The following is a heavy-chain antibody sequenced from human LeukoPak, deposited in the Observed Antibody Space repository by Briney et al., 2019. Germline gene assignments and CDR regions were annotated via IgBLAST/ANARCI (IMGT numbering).Heavy chain of an antibody. J-gene: IGHJ4*02. CDR3: ARGRYDSSGYYLDY. Sequence: SETLSLTCAVSGAPFNYYYWSWIRQSPGKGLEWIGEIDQNGGTKYNPSLETRVTISMDASKNQFFLRLTSVTAADTAVYYCARGRYDSSGYYLDYWGQGTLVTVSS. D-gene: IGHD3-22*01. CDR2: IDQNGGT. V-gene: IGHV4-34*01. CDR1: GAPFNYYY.